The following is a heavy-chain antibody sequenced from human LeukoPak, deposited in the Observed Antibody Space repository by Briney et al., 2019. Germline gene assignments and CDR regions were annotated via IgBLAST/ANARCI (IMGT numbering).Heavy chain of an antibody. V-gene: IGHV3-23*01. CDR2: ISGGGGST. CDR1: GFTFTSYS. D-gene: IGHD1-26*01. Sequence: GGSLRLSCAASGFTFTSYSVNWVRQAPGKGLEWVSTISGGGGSTYYADSVKGRFTISRDNSKNTLCLQVDSLRAEDTAVYYCAKGGKWDVTPFDYWGQGTLVTVSS. J-gene: IGHJ4*02. CDR3: AKGGKWDVTPFDY.